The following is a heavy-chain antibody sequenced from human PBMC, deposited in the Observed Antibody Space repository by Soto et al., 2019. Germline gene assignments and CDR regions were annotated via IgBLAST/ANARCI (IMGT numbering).Heavy chain of an antibody. J-gene: IGHJ4*02. CDR3: TTRTSPRLWFGELLREILGDY. V-gene: IGHV3-15*01. CDR1: GFTFSNAW. D-gene: IGHD3-10*01. Sequence: KPGGSLRLSCAASGFTFSNAWMSWVRQAPGKGLEWVGRIKSKTDGGTTDYAAPVKGRFTISRDDSKNTLYLQMNSLKTEDTAVYYCTTRTSPRLWFGELLREILGDYWGQGTLVTVSS. CDR2: IKSKTDGGTT.